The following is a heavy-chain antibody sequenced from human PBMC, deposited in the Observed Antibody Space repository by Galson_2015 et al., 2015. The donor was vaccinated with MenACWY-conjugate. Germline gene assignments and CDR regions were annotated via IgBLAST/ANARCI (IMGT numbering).Heavy chain of an antibody. CDR2: LHPNRGHT. Sequence: SVKVSCKASGYTFTFSDMSWVGPTTGQGLECLGWLHPNRGHTGSAQQFQARVPMTRNTSITTAYMELSSLSSEDTAVYFCARVTGGRFDLWGQGTLVTVSS. CDR3: ARVTGGRFDL. D-gene: IGHD3-16*01. V-gene: IGHV1-8*01. CDR1: GYTFTFSD. J-gene: IGHJ4*02.